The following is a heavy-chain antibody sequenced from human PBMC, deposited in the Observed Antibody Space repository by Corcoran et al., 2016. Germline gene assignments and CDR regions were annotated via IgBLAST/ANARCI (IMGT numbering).Heavy chain of an antibody. CDR2: IYHSGST. V-gene: IGHV4-4*02. D-gene: IGHD3-22*01. J-gene: IGHJ4*02. Sequence: QVQLQESGPVLVKPSRTLSLTCAVSGGSTSSSNRWGWVRQPPGKGLAWMGEIYHSGSTNDNPSLKSLVTMSVDKSKNQFSLKLSSVTAADTAVYYCAGSSGPPGYDWGQGTLVTVAS. CDR3: AGSSGPPGYD. CDR1: GGSTSSSNR.